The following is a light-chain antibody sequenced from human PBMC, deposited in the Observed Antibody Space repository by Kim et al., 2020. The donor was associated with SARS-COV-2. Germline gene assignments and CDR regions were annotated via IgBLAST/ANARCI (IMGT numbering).Light chain of an antibody. CDR1: QSISSY. J-gene: IGKJ2*01. CDR3: QQSYSTPLYT. V-gene: IGKV1-39*01. Sequence: DIQMTQSPSSLSASVGDRVTITCRASQSISSYLNWYQQKPGKAPKLLIYAVSSLQGGVPSRFSGSGSGTDFTLTISSLQPEDFATYDCQQSYSTPLYTFGQGTKLEI. CDR2: AVS.